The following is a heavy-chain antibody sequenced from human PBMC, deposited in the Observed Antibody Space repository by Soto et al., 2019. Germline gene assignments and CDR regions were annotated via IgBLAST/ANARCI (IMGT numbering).Heavy chain of an antibody. J-gene: IGHJ4*02. D-gene: IGHD2-2*01. CDR1: GYSFTSYW. V-gene: IGHV5-51*01. Sequence: PGESLKISCKGSGYSFTSYWIGWVRQMPGKGLEWMGIIYPPDSDTRYSPSFQGQVTISVDKSISTAYLQWSSLRASDTDMYYCARVGRSTGAAAEYFFDYWGRGTPVTVSS. CDR2: IYPPDSDT. CDR3: ARVGRSTGAAAEYFFDY.